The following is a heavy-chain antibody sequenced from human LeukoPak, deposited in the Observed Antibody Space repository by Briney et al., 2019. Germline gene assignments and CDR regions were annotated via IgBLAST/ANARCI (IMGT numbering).Heavy chain of an antibody. Sequence: ASVKVSCKASGYTFSIYAMNWVRQAPGQGLEWMGWISAYNGNTNYAQKLQGRVTMTTDTSTSTAYMELRSLRSDDTAVFYCARQSVGSHYGADFWGQGTLVTVSS. V-gene: IGHV1-18*01. CDR2: ISAYNGNT. J-gene: IGHJ4*02. D-gene: IGHD1-26*01. CDR1: GYTFSIYA. CDR3: ARQSVGSHYGADF.